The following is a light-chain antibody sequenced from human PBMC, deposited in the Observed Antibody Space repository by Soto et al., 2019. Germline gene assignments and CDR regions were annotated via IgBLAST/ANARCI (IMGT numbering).Light chain of an antibody. CDR2: EVN. CDR3: SSYAGSNNFV. Sequence: QSALTQPPSASGFPGQSVTISCTGTSSDVGYYDYVSWYQQHPGKAPKLVIYEVNKRPSGVSDRVSASKSGNTASLTVSGLRAEDEADYYCSSYAGSNNFVFGSGTKLTVL. CDR1: SSDVGYYDY. V-gene: IGLV2-8*01. J-gene: IGLJ1*01.